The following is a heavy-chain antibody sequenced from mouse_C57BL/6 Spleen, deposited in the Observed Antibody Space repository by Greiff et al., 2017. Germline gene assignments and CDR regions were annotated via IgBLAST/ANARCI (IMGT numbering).Heavy chain of an antibody. CDR3: ARGNYYGRTGYFDV. D-gene: IGHD1-1*01. CDR2: IDPSDSET. CDR1: GYTFTSYW. J-gene: IGHJ1*03. V-gene: IGHV1-52*01. Sequence: QVQLQQPGAELVRPGSSVKLSCKASGYTFTSYWMHWVKQRPIQGLEWIGNIDPSDSETHYNQKFKDKATLTVDKSSSTAYMQLSSLTSEDSAVYYCARGNYYGRTGYFDVWGTGTTVTVSS.